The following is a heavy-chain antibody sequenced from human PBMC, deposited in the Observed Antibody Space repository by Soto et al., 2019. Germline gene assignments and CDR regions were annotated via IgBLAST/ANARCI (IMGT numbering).Heavy chain of an antibody. Sequence: QVQLVQSGAEVKKPGSSVKVSCKASGGTFSSYTISWVRQAPGQGLEWMGRIIPILGIANYAQKFQGRVTITADKSTSTAYMERSSLRSEDTAVYYCASLYCSGGSCYSSSDYWGQGTLVTVSS. CDR2: IIPILGIA. CDR3: ASLYCSGGSCYSSSDY. V-gene: IGHV1-69*02. CDR1: GGTFSSYT. J-gene: IGHJ4*02. D-gene: IGHD2-15*01.